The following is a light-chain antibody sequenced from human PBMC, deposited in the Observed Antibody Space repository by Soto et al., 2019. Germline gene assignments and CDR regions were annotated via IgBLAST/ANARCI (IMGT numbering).Light chain of an antibody. V-gene: IGKV3-15*01. CDR2: GAS. Sequence: EIVMTQSPATLSVSPGERATLSCRASQSVSSNLAWYQQKPGQTPRLLISGASTRATGIPARFSGSGSGTEFTLTISSLQSEDFAVYYCQQYNQWPPLTFGGGTKVEIK. J-gene: IGKJ4*01. CDR3: QQYNQWPPLT. CDR1: QSVSSN.